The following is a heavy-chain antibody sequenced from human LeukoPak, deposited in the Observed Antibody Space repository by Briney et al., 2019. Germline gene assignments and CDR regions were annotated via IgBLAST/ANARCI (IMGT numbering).Heavy chain of an antibody. D-gene: IGHD5-12*01. CDR1: GGTFSSYA. V-gene: IGHV1-69*05. Sequence: ASVKGSCKASGGTFSSYAISWVRQAPGQGLEWMGRIIPIFGTANYAQKFQGRVTITTDESTSTAYMELSSLRSEDTAVYYCATTSGYDSHFQHWGQGTLVTVSS. J-gene: IGHJ1*01. CDR2: IIPIFGTA. CDR3: ATTSGYDSHFQH.